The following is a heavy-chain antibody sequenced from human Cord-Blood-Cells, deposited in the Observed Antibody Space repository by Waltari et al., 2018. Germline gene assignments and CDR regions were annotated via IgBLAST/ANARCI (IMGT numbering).Heavy chain of an antibody. CDR2: ISYDGSNK. J-gene: IGHJ4*02. V-gene: IGHV3-30-3*01. CDR3: ARDRTIFGVVDFDY. Sequence: QVQLVESGGGVVQPGRSLRLSCAASGFTFSSYAMHWVRPAPGKGLEWVAVISYDGSNKYYADSVKGRFTISRDNSKNTLYLQMNSLRAEDTAVYYCARDRTIFGVVDFDYWGQGTLVTVSS. D-gene: IGHD3-3*01. CDR1: GFTFSSYA.